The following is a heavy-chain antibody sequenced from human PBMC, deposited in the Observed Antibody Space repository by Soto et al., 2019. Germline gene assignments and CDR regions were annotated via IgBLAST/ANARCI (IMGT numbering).Heavy chain of an antibody. Sequence: HPGGSLRLSCAASGFTFSSYAMSWVRQAPGKGLEWVSAISGSGGSTYYADSVKGRFTISRDNSKNTLYLQMNSLRAEDTAVYYCAKVRVRGVNRSPDAFDIWGQGTMVTVSS. V-gene: IGHV3-23*01. CDR1: GFTFSSYA. CDR2: ISGSGGST. D-gene: IGHD3-10*01. CDR3: AKVRVRGVNRSPDAFDI. J-gene: IGHJ3*02.